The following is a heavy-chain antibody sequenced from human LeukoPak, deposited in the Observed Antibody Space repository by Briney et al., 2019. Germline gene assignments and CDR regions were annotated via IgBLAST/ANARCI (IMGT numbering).Heavy chain of an antibody. CDR2: INHSGST. V-gene: IGHV4-34*01. D-gene: IGHD3-10*01. J-gene: IGHJ4*02. CDR3: ARAFDYGSGSLGIDY. CDR1: GGSFSGYY. Sequence: SETLSLTCAVYGGSFSGYYWSWIRQPPGKGLEWIGEINHSGSTNYNPSLKSRVTISVDTSKNQFSLKLSSVTAADTAVYYCARAFDYGSGSLGIDYWGQGTLVTVSS.